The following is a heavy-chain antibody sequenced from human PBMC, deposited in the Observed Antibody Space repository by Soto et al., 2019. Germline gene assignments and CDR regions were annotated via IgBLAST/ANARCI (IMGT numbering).Heavy chain of an antibody. D-gene: IGHD1-1*01. Sequence: QVQLQESGPGLVKPSETLSLTCTVSGASISGFYWSWIRKSAGKGLEWIGRIYATGTTDYNPSLKSRVMMSVDTSKKQFALKVRSVTAADTAVYYCVRDGTKTLRDWFDTWGQGISVTVSS. CDR3: VRDGTKTLRDWFDT. V-gene: IGHV4-4*07. CDR1: GASISGFY. CDR2: IYATGTT. J-gene: IGHJ5*02.